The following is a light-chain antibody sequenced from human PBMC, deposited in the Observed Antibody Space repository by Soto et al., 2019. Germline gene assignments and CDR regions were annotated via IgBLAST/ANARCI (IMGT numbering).Light chain of an antibody. Sequence: QSVLTQPASVSGSPGQSLTISCTGTSSDVGNNNYVSWYQQNPGKAPKVMICDVTNRPSGVSNRFSGSKSGNTASLTISGLQAEDEADYYCSSFTGYSYVFGTGTKVTVL. J-gene: IGLJ1*01. CDR1: SSDVGNNNY. CDR2: DVT. V-gene: IGLV2-14*01. CDR3: SSFTGYSYV.